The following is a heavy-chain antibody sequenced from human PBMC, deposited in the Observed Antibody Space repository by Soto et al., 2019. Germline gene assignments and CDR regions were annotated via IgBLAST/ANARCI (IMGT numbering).Heavy chain of an antibody. V-gene: IGHV4-39*01. CDR3: SRYSLSIVVVPARDYGMDV. D-gene: IGHD2-2*01. CDR2: IYYSGST. J-gene: IGHJ6*02. Sequence: SETLSLTCTVPGGSISSTNYYWVWIRQPPGKGLEWIVNIYYSGSTYYNPSLKSRITSSVDTSKNQFSLKLISVTAPDTAVYYCSRYSLSIVVVPARDYGMDVWGQGTTVTVSS. CDR1: GGSISSTNYY.